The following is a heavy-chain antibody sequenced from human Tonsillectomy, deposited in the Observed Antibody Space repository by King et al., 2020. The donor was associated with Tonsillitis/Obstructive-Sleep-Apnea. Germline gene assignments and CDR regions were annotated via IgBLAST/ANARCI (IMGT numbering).Heavy chain of an antibody. V-gene: IGHV1-69*01. Sequence: QLVQSGPEVKKPGSSVKVSCQASGDTFRSHSVNWVRQAPGQGLEWMGGISPAFGTAHYAQEVRDRVTISADESSSTAYMELSSLTSDDTALYFCARDDFWRGGRDVFDVWGQGTLVTVPS. CDR2: ISPAFGTA. CDR1: GDTFRSHS. D-gene: IGHD3-3*01. CDR3: ARDDFWRGGRDVFDV. J-gene: IGHJ3*01.